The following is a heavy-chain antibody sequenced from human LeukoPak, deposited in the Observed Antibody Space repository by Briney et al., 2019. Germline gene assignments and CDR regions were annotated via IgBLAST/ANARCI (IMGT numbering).Heavy chain of an antibody. CDR1: GFTFGSYA. CDR2: IYSGGST. D-gene: IGHD1-14*01. Sequence: GGSLRLSCAASGFTFGSYAMSWVRQAPGKGLEWVSVIYSGGSTYYADSVKGRFTISRDNSKNTLYLQMNSLRAEDTAVYYCASLDPRSYSRVPPWGQGTLVTVSS. V-gene: IGHV3-66*01. CDR3: ASLDPRSYSRVPP. J-gene: IGHJ5*02.